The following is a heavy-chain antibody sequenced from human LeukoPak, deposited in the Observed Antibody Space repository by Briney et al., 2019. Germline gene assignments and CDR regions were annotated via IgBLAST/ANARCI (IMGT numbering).Heavy chain of an antibody. CDR1: GFTFSSSE. Sequence: GGSLRLSCGASGFTFSSSEMNWVRQAPGKGLEWVSYISSSGNTIFYADSVKGRFTISRDNAKNSLYLQMNSLRAEDTAVYYCARDPSSGYLWGQGTLVTVSS. V-gene: IGHV3-48*03. CDR2: ISSSGNTI. CDR3: ARDPSSGYL. D-gene: IGHD3-22*01. J-gene: IGHJ5*02.